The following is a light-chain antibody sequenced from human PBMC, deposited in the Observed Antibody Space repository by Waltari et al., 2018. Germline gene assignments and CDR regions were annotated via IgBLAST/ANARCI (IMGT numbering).Light chain of an antibody. CDR1: QSLVHSNGNTY. J-gene: IGKJ1*01. V-gene: IGKV2-30*02. CDR3: GQGTHLPPT. CDR2: EVS. Sequence: DVVMTQSPLSLPITPGQPASISCRSSQSLVHSNGNTYLSWYQQKPGQPPRRLIYEVSNQDSGVPDRFSGSGAGTDFTLKISRVDAEDVGVYYCGQGTHLPPTFGQGTKVEIK.